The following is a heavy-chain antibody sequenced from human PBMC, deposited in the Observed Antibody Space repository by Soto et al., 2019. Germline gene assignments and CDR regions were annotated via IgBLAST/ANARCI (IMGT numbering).Heavy chain of an antibody. D-gene: IGHD4-17*01. Sequence: QMQLVQSGPEVKKPGTSVKVSCKYSGFTFSSSIVPWVRQARGQRLEWIGWIVVGSGHTNYEPKCQARVTITRDMSTRTDYMELSSPRSEDTAVYYCAAPDFGDYWYIDLWGRGTLVTVSS. CDR1: GFTFSSSI. CDR2: IVVGSGHT. V-gene: IGHV1-58*01. CDR3: AAPDFGDYWYIDL. J-gene: IGHJ2*01.